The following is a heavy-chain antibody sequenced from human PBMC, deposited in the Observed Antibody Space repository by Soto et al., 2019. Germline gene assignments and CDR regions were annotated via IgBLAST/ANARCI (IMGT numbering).Heavy chain of an antibody. D-gene: IGHD3-22*01. V-gene: IGHV3-21*06. CDR3: ARDPPLSMIVVVGVDDF. Sequence: GGSLRLSCTVLGFSLTNENMNWVRQAPGKGLEWVSSISSRSTFINYADSVKGRFTISRDNDKGLVYLQMNSLRAEDTAVYYCARDPPLSMIVVVGVDDFWRQGTLVTVSS. J-gene: IGHJ4*02. CDR2: ISSRSTFI. CDR1: GFSLTNEN.